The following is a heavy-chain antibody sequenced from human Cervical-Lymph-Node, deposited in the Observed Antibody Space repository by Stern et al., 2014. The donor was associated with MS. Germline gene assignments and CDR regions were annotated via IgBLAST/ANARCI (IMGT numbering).Heavy chain of an antibody. V-gene: IGHV3-15*01. D-gene: IGHD3-10*01. CDR3: TAGTGRTDFDY. Sequence: EVQLVESGGGLVKPGESLRLSCAASGFTFSNAWMSWVRQAPGKGLEWVGRFKSKVDDGTTQYAAPVKGRFIISRDDSKNMLYLQMNSLRTEDTAVYYCTAGTGRTDFDYWGQGTLVTVSS. J-gene: IGHJ4*02. CDR1: GFTFSNAW. CDR2: FKSKVDDGTT.